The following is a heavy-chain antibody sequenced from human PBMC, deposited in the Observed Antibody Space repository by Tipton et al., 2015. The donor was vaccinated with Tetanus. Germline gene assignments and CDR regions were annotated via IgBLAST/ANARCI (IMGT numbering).Heavy chain of an antibody. CDR1: GFSFSTSA. J-gene: IGHJ1*01. CDR3: ATIRGRSRGFDEYFQH. D-gene: IGHD2-15*01. V-gene: IGHV3-23*01. CDR2: ISGGGSDST. Sequence: ALRLSCAASGFSFSTSAMSWVRQAPGKGLEWVSVISGGGSDSTYYADSVKGRFTIFRDNSKNTLFLQMNSLRADDTAVYYCATIRGRSRGFDEYFQHWGQGTLVTVSS.